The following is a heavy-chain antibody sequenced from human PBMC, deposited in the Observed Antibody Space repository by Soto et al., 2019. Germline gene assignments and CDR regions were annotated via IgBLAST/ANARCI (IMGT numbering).Heavy chain of an antibody. Sequence: GESLKISCKGSGYSFTSYWIGWVRQMPGKGLEWMGIIYPGDSDTRYSPSFQGQVTISADKSISTAYLQWSSLKASDTAMYYCARRGAHIAAAGRRGSYYYYGMDVWGQGTTVTVSS. CDR2: IYPGDSDT. CDR1: GYSFTSYW. V-gene: IGHV5-51*01. D-gene: IGHD6-13*01. J-gene: IGHJ6*02. CDR3: ARRGAHIAAAGRRGSYYYYGMDV.